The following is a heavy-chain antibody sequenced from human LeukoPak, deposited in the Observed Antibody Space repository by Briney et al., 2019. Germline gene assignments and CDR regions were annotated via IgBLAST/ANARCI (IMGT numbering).Heavy chain of an antibody. CDR1: GGSISGYY. Sequence: SETLSLTCTASGGSISGYYWSWIRQPPGKGLEWIGYIFYSGSTNYNPSLKSRLTILIDTSKYQFSLRLTSVTAADTAVYYCARAHPVTSDWNQRVGYWFDPWGQGTLVTVSS. D-gene: IGHD1-1*01. CDR2: IFYSGST. J-gene: IGHJ5*02. CDR3: ARAHPVTSDWNQRVGYWFDP. V-gene: IGHV4-59*01.